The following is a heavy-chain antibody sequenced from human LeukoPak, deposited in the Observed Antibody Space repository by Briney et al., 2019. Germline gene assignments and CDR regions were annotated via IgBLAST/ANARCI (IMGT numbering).Heavy chain of an antibody. D-gene: IGHD6-6*01. CDR3: ARGPRSIAARPVYWYSDL. CDR1: GFTFSSYW. V-gene: IGHV3-7*03. J-gene: IGHJ2*01. CDR2: IKQGGSEK. Sequence: GGSLRLSCAASGFTFSSYWMSWVRQAPRKGLEWVANIKQGGSEKYYVDSVKGRFTISRDNAKNSLYPQMNSLRAEDTAVYYCARGPRSIAARPVYWYSDLWGRGTLVTVSS.